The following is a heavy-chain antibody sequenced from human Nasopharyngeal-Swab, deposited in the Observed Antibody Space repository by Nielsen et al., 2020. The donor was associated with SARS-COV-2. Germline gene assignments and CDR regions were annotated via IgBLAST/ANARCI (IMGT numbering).Heavy chain of an antibody. D-gene: IGHD3-22*01. V-gene: IGHV7-4-1*02. CDR1: GYSFTSFA. CDR3: ARGGYYYDSSGYSLFYFDY. J-gene: IGHJ4*02. CDR2: INTNTGNP. Sequence: ASVKVSCKASGYSFTSFAMNWVRQAPGQGLEWMGWINTNTGNPAYAQDFTGRFVFSLDTSVNTAYLQISSLKAEDTAVYYCARGGYYYDSSGYSLFYFDYWGQGSLGTVSS.